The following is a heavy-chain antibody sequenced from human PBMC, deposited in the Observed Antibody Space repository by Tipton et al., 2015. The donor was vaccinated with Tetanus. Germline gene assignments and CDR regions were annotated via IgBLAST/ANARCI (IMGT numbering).Heavy chain of an antibody. V-gene: IGHV4-39*07. CDR2: VYYDGSP. CDR1: DDSMSAGTSY. CDR3: ARDPWLDY. Sequence: TLSLTCTVSDDSMSAGTSYWGWVRQPPGMALEWIGTVYYDGSPYYNSSLKSRLTISVDTSKKQLSLKLTSVTAADTAVYYCARDPWLDYWGQGTLVTVSS. J-gene: IGHJ4*02.